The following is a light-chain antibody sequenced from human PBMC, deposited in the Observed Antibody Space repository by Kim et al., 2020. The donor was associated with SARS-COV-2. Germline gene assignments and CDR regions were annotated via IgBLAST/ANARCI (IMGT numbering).Light chain of an antibody. CDR1: QTGASY. CDR2: DAS. CDR3: QQRAQWPIT. J-gene: IGKJ5*01. V-gene: IGKV3-11*01. Sequence: LSPVERTTLSCRASQTGASYLVWYQQRSGQAPRLLIYDASNRATGIPARFSGSGSGTDFTLTIRGLEPEDSAVYYCQQRAQWPITFGQGTRLEIK.